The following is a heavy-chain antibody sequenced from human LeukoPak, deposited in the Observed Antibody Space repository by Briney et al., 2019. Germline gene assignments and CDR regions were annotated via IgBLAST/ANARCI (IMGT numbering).Heavy chain of an antibody. V-gene: IGHV1-18*01. CDR3: ARDSGYGPFHWFDP. J-gene: IGHJ5*02. D-gene: IGHD5-18*01. Sequence: ASVKVSCKASGYTFTSYGISWVRQAPGQGLEWMGWISAYNGNTNYAQKLQGRVTMTTDTSTSTAYMELSSLRSEDTAVYYCARDSGYGPFHWFDPWGQGTLVTVSS. CDR1: GYTFTSYG. CDR2: ISAYNGNT.